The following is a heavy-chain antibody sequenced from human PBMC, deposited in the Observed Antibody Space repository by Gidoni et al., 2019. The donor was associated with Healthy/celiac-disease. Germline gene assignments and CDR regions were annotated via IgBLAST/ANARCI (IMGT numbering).Heavy chain of an antibody. CDR3: ARDFEAVAGFFDY. D-gene: IGHD6-19*01. CDR2: IWYDGSNK. Sequence: QVQLVESGGGVVQPGRSLRLYCAASGFTFSSYGMHWVRQAPGKGLEGVAVIWYDGSNKYYADSVKGRFTISRDNSKNTLYLQMNSLRAEDTAVYYCARDFEAVAGFFDYWGQGTLVTVSS. CDR1: GFTFSSYG. V-gene: IGHV3-33*01. J-gene: IGHJ4*02.